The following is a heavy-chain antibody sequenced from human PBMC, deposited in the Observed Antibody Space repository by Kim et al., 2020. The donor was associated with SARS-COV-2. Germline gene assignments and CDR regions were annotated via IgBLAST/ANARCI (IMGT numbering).Heavy chain of an antibody. CDR3: AKDLHWGASDY. D-gene: IGHD7-27*01. J-gene: IGHJ4*02. CDR2: INPDGTST. Sequence: GGSLRLSCAASGFTFSSYWMYWVRQAPGKGLVWLSRINPDGTSTNYADSVKGRFTISRDNAKNTLYLEMNSLRAEDTAVYYCAKDLHWGASDYWGQGTLVTVSS. V-gene: IGHV3-74*01. CDR1: GFTFSSYW.